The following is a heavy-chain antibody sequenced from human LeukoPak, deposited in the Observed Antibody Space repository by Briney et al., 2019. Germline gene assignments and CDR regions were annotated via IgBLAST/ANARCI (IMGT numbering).Heavy chain of an antibody. D-gene: IGHD3-22*01. CDR1: GGSISSGDYY. V-gene: IGHV4-30-4*01. CDR2: VYYSGST. Sequence: PSETLSLTCTVSGGSISSGDYYWSWIRQPPGKGLEWIGYVYYSGSTYYNPSLKSRLTISVDTSKSQFSLKLISVTAAAPAVYFCASQFKGAYYGNSGYYLDNWGRGTLVTVSS. CDR3: ASQFKGAYYGNSGYYLDN. J-gene: IGHJ4*02.